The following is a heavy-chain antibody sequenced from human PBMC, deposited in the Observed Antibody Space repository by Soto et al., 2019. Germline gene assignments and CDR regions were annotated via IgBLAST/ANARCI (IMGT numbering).Heavy chain of an antibody. V-gene: IGHV6-1*01. J-gene: IGHJ3*02. CDR1: GDSVSSNSAA. D-gene: IGHD3-10*01. CDR2: TYYRSKWYN. Sequence: SQTLSLTCAISGDSVSSNSAAWNWIRQSPSRGLEWLGRTYYRSKWYNDYAVSVKSRVTINPDTSRNQFSLQLNSVTPEDTAVYYCARDSDLFLLTRPDAFDIWGQGTMVTLSS. CDR3: ARDSDLFLLTRPDAFDI.